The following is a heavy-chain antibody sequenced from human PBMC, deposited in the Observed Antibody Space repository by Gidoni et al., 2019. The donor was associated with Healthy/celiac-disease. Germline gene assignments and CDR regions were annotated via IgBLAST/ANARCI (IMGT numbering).Heavy chain of an antibody. CDR1: GYTFTSYA. CDR3: AIVLLSGGYDAFDI. D-gene: IGHD3-16*01. V-gene: IGHV1-3*01. Sequence: QVQLVQSGAEVKKPGASVKVSCKSYGYTFTSYALHWVRQAPGQRLEWMGWINAGNGNKKYSQKFQGRVTITRDTSASTAYMELSSLRSEDTAVYYCAIVLLSGGYDAFDIWGQGTMVTVSS. J-gene: IGHJ3*02. CDR2: INAGNGNK.